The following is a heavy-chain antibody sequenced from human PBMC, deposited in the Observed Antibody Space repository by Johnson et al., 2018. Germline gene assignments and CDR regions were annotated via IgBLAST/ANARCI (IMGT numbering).Heavy chain of an antibody. CDR1: GFTFSNYW. CDR3: ARGGGDYDHNIYYMDV. V-gene: IGHV3-74*01. J-gene: IGHJ6*03. D-gene: IGHD3-16*01. CDR2: INTDGSST. Sequence: VQLQESGGGLVQPGGSLRLSCAASGFTFSNYWMHWVRQAPGKGLVWVSRINTDGSSTSYADSAKGRFTISRDNAKNTLFLQMNRLRADDTAVYYCARGGGDYDHNIYYMDVWGKGTTVTVSS.